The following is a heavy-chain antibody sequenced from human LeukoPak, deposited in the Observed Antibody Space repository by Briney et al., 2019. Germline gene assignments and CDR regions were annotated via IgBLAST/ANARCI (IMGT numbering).Heavy chain of an antibody. CDR3: AKLGRNYFDY. Sequence: GGSLRLSCAASGFTFSSYWMSRVRQAPGEGLEWVANIKQDGSEKYYVDSVKGRFTVSRDNSKKTLYLQMNSLRAEDTAVYYCAKLGRNYFDYWGQGTLVTVSS. D-gene: IGHD3-10*01. J-gene: IGHJ4*02. V-gene: IGHV3-7*01. CDR1: GFTFSSYW. CDR2: IKQDGSEK.